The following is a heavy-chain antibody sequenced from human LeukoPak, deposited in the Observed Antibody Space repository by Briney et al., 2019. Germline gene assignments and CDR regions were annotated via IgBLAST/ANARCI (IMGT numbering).Heavy chain of an antibody. J-gene: IGHJ4*02. CDR1: GGLISTGNYY. Sequence: SETLSLTCTVSGGLISTGNYYWSWLRQPAGKGLEWIGRIYTSGSTKYNPSLESRATISVDTSKNQYSLNLSSVTAADTAVYYCAREPIAAVGNPSDYWGQGTLVTVSS. CDR2: IYTSGST. CDR3: AREPIAAVGNPSDY. D-gene: IGHD6-13*01. V-gene: IGHV4-61*02.